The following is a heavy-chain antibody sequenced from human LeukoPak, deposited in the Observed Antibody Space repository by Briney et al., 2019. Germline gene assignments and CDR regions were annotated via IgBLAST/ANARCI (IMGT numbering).Heavy chain of an antibody. V-gene: IGHV3-23*01. J-gene: IGHJ4*02. CDR3: ANLGVVPGGYFDY. CDR1: GFTFSSY. D-gene: IGHD2-15*01. CDR2: ISDSAGGT. Sequence: PGGSLRLSCAASGFTFSSYMNWVRQAPGKGLEWVSSISDSAGGTYYADSVKGRFTISRDNSKNTLYLQMNSLRGADTAVYYCANLGVVPGGYFDYWGQGILVTVSS.